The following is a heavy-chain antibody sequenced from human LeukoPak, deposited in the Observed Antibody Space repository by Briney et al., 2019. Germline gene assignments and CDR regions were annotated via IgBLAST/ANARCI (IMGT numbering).Heavy chain of an antibody. CDR1: RFTFSSYA. CDR3: AKDQYITIFGTFDY. CDR2: ISGSGGST. D-gene: IGHD3-3*01. J-gene: IGHJ4*02. Sequence: PGGSLRLSCAASRFTFSSYAMSWVRQAPGKGLEWVSAISGSGGSTYYADSVKGRFTISRDNSKNTLYLQMNSLRAEDTAVYYCAKDQYITIFGTFDYWGQGTLVTVSS. V-gene: IGHV3-23*01.